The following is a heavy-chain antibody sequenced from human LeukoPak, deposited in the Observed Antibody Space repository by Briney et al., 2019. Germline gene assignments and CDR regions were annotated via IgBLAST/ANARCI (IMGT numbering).Heavy chain of an antibody. Sequence: GASVKVSCKASGGTFSSYAISWVRQAPGQGLEWMGGIIPIFGTANYAQKFQGRVTITADESTSTAYMELSSLRSEDTAVYYCARESSYCTNGVCYTGGLYHYYMDVWGKGTTVTVSS. V-gene: IGHV1-69*13. CDR2: IIPIFGTA. CDR3: ARESSYCTNGVCYTGGLYHYYMDV. D-gene: IGHD2-8*01. J-gene: IGHJ6*03. CDR1: GGTFSSYA.